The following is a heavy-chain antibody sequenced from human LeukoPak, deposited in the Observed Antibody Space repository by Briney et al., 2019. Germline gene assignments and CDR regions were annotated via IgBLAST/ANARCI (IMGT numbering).Heavy chain of an antibody. V-gene: IGHV3-48*01. CDR2: ISSSSSTI. Sequence: GGSLRLSCAASGFTFSSYSMNWVRQAPGKGLEWVSYISSSSSTIYYADSVKGRFTISRDNAKNSLYLQMNSLRAEDTAVYYCARVQRTGYYYYMDVWGKGTTVTVSS. D-gene: IGHD6-25*01. CDR3: ARVQRTGYYYYMDV. CDR1: GFTFSSYS. J-gene: IGHJ6*03.